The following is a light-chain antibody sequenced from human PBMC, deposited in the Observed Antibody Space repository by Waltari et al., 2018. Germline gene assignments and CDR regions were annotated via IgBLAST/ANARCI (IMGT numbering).Light chain of an antibody. CDR2: GAS. V-gene: IGKV3-15*01. Sequence: EIVMTQSPATLSVSPGARATLSCRASLTVSSKLDGYQQQPGQAPRLLIYGASTRATGVPARFSGSGSGTEFTLTISSLQSEDFAVYYCQQYNNWSRTFGQGTKVEIK. CDR3: QQYNNWSRT. CDR1: LTVSSK. J-gene: IGKJ1*01.